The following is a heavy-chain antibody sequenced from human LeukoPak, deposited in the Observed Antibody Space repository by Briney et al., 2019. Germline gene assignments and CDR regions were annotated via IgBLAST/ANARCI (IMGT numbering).Heavy chain of an antibody. CDR3: AREGRERRTYYDFWSGYYTGIEYFQH. D-gene: IGHD3-3*01. CDR1: GFTFGSYW. J-gene: IGHJ1*01. Sequence: QPGGSLRLSCAASGFTFGSYWMHWVRQAPGKGLVWVSRINSDGSSTSYADSVKGRFTISRDNAKNTLYLQMNSLRAEDTAVYYCAREGRERRTYYDFWSGYYTGIEYFQHWGQGTLVTVSS. V-gene: IGHV3-74*01. CDR2: INSDGSST.